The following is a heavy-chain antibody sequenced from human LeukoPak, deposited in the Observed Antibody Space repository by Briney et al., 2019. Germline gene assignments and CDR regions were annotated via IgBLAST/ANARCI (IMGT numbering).Heavy chain of an antibody. V-gene: IGHV3-30*02. D-gene: IGHD3-9*01. J-gene: IGHJ4*02. Sequence: GGSLRLSCAASGSGFTFSSYGMHWVRQAPGKGLEWVTFIRYDGINQYYADSVKGRFTISRDNSKKTLYLQMNSLRPEDTAIYYCAKDLGHIMTVPLYYFDYWGQGSLVTVSS. CDR1: GSGFTFSSYG. CDR3: AKDLGHIMTVPLYYFDY. CDR2: IRYDGINQ.